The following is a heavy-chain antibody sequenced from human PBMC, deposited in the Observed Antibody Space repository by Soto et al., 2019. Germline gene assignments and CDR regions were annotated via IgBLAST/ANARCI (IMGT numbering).Heavy chain of an antibody. J-gene: IGHJ6*02. Sequence: ASVKVSCKASGYTFTGYYMHGVRQAPGEGLEWMGWINPNSGGTNYAQKFQGRVTMTRDTSISTAYMELSRLRSDDTAVYYCASGIAAILLISPGPYYYGMDVWGQGTTVTVSS. CDR1: GYTFTGYY. D-gene: IGHD6-25*01. CDR3: ASGIAAILLISPGPYYYGMDV. CDR2: INPNSGGT. V-gene: IGHV1-2*02.